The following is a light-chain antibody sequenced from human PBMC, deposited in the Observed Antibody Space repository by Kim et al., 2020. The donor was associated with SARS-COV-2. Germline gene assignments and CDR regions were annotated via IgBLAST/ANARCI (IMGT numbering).Light chain of an antibody. V-gene: IGKV3-15*01. Sequence: EVVMTQSPATLSVSPGERATLSCRASQSVSSNLAWYQQKPGQAPRLLIYGTSTRATGIPARFSGSWSGTEFTLIISSLQSEDFAVYYCKQYNNWPRTFGQGTKVEI. CDR1: QSVSSN. J-gene: IGKJ1*01. CDR3: KQYNNWPRT. CDR2: GTS.